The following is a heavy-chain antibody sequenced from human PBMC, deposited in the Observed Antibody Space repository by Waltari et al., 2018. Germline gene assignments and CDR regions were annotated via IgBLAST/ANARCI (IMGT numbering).Heavy chain of an antibody. CDR2: IYHSGST. Sequence: QVQLQESGPGLVKPSETLSLTCAVSGYSISSGYYWGWIRQPPGKGLEWIGSIYHSGSTYYNPSLKSRVTISVDTSKNQFSLKLSSVTAADTAVYYCARGREVREGEYYFDYWGQGTLVTVSS. J-gene: IGHJ4*02. CDR1: GYSISSGYY. V-gene: IGHV4-38-2*01. D-gene: IGHD3-10*01. CDR3: ARGREVREGEYYFDY.